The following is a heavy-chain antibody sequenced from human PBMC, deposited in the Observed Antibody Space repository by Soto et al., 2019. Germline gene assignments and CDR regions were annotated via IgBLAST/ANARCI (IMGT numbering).Heavy chain of an antibody. CDR1: GFTFSSYS. Sequence: EVQLVESGGGLVKPGGSLRLSCAASGFTFSSYSMNWVRQAPGKGLEWVSSISSSSSYIYYADSVKGRFTISRDNAKNSLYLQMNSLRAEDTAVYYCARGARRLWFGERPYYYYGMDVWGQGTTVTVSS. CDR3: ARGARRLWFGERPYYYYGMDV. J-gene: IGHJ6*02. V-gene: IGHV3-21*01. D-gene: IGHD3-10*01. CDR2: ISSSSSYI.